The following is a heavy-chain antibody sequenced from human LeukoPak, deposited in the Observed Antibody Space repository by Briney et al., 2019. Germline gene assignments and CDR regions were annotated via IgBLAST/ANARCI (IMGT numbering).Heavy chain of an antibody. CDR2: IRHPGNT. V-gene: IGHV4-59*08. CDR1: GGSISSSF. Sequence: SETLSLTCTVSGGSISSSFWSWFRQPPGKGLEWIAYIRHPGNTNYNPSLKSRVTISVDTSKNQISLRLSSVTAADTAVYYCAGHHPRNTVDFWGQGTLVTVSS. D-gene: IGHD2/OR15-2a*01. J-gene: IGHJ4*02. CDR3: AGHHPRNTVDF.